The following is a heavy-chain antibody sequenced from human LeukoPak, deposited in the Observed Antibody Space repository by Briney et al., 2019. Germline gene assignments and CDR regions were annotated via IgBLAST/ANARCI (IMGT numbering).Heavy chain of an antibody. CDR3: ARSNGGKIPPRC. CDR1: GGSFSGYY. Sequence: SETLSLTCGVYGGSFSGYYWSWIRQPPGKGLEWIGEINHSGSTNYNPSLKSRVTISVDTSKNQFSLKLSSVTAADTAVYYCARSNGGKIPPRCWGQGTLVTVSS. D-gene: IGHD4-23*01. V-gene: IGHV4-34*01. CDR2: INHSGST. J-gene: IGHJ4*02.